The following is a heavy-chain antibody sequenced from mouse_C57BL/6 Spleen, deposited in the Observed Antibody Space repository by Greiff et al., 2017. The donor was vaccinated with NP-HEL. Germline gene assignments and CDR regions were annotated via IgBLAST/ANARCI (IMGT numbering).Heavy chain of an antibody. CDR3: AREATDGAWFAY. CDR1: GYSITSVYY. V-gene: IGHV3-6*01. CDR2: ISYDGSN. Sequence: EVQLVESGPGLVKPSQSLSLTCSVTGYSITSVYYWNWIRQFPGNKLEWMGYISYDGSNNYNPSLKNPISSTPDTSKHQFFLKFNSVTTEDTATYDCAREATDGAWFAYWGQGTLVTVSA. D-gene: IGHD1-1*01. J-gene: IGHJ3*01.